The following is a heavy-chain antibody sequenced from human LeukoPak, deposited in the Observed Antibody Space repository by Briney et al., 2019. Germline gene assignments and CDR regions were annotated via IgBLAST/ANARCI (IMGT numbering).Heavy chain of an antibody. J-gene: IGHJ1*01. CDR2: IYYSGST. V-gene: IGHV4-59*01. CDR1: GGSISIYY. CDR3: ARGYSSWNP. D-gene: IGHD6-13*01. Sequence: PSETLSLTCTVSGGSISIYYWSWIRQPPGKGLEWIGYIYYSGSTNYNPSLKSRVTISVDTSKNQFSLKLSSVTAADTAVYYCARGYSSWNPWGQGTLVTVSS.